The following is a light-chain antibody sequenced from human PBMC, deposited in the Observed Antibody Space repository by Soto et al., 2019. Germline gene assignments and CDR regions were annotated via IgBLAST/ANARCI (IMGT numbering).Light chain of an antibody. CDR2: EVG. CDR1: SSDVGGYKY. Sequence: QSALTQPASVSGSPGQSITISCTGTSSDVGGYKYVSWYQQHPGKAPKLMVYEVGNRPSGVSDRFSGSKSGNTASLSISGLQAEDEDDYYCSSYTSINTLVFGGGTKLTVL. CDR3: SSYTSINTLV. J-gene: IGLJ2*01. V-gene: IGLV2-14*01.